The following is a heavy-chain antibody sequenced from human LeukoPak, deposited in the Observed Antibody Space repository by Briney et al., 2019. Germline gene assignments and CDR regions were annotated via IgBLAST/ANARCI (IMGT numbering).Heavy chain of an antibody. Sequence: ASVKVSCKASGYTFTGYYMHWVRQAPGQGLEWMGWINPNSGGTNYAQKFQGRVTMTRDTSISTAYMELSRLRSDDTAVYYCARWDTIFGGARAFDIWGQGTMVTVSS. V-gene: IGHV1-2*02. CDR2: INPNSGGT. D-gene: IGHD3-3*01. CDR1: GYTFTGYY. J-gene: IGHJ3*02. CDR3: ARWDTIFGGARAFDI.